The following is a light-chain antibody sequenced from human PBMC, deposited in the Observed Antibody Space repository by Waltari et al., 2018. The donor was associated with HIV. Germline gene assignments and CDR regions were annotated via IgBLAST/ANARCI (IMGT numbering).Light chain of an antibody. CDR3: QSADSSGSSWV. J-gene: IGLJ3*02. V-gene: IGLV3-25*03. CDR2: KDS. CDR1: SLPKQY. Sequence: SYELTQPPSVSVSPGQTARITCSGDSLPKQYVYWYQQRPGRSPVLVIYKDSERPSAILERFAGSRSGTTVTLTISGVQADDEADYYCQSADSSGSSWVFGGGTKLTV.